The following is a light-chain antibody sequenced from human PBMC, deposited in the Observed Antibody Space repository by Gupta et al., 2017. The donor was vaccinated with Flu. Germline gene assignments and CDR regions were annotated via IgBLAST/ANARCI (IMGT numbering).Light chain of an antibody. CDR3: QVWDDSSDHVV. CDR1: KIGSKS. CDR2: DDT. V-gene: IGLV3-21*02. J-gene: IGLJ2*01. Sequence: SSVLTQPPSVSVAPGQTARITCGGDKIGSKSGHWYQQRPGQVPVLVVFDDTDRPSGIPERFSGSNSGNTATLTISRVEAGDEADYYCQVWDDSSDHVVFGGGTKLTVL.